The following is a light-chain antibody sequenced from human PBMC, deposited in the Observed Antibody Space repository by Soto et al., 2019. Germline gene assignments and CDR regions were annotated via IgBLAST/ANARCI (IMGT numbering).Light chain of an antibody. Sequence: QSVLTQPPSVSGSPGQSVTISCTGTSSDLDDYNRVSWYQQPPGTAPKVIIYEVTNRPSGVPGRFSGSKSGNTASLTISGLQAEDEADYYCSLYTSSSTLVFGGGTKLTVL. V-gene: IGLV2-18*01. J-gene: IGLJ2*01. CDR2: EVT. CDR3: SLYTSSSTLV. CDR1: SSDLDDYNR.